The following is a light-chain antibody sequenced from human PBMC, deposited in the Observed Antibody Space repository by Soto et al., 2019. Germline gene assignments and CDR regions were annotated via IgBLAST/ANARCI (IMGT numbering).Light chain of an antibody. Sequence: ENVFTQSPSTLSLSPGERATLSCRASQSVSSYLAWYQQKPGQAPRLLIYDASNRATGIPARFSGSGSGTDFTLTISSLEPEDFAVYYCQQRSNWPTFGQGTKV. CDR1: QSVSSY. V-gene: IGKV3-11*01. J-gene: IGKJ1*01. CDR3: QQRSNWPT. CDR2: DAS.